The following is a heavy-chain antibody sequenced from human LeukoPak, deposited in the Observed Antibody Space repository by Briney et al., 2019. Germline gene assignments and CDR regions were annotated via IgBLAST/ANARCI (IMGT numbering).Heavy chain of an antibody. CDR1: GFTFSSYG. V-gene: IGHV3-23*01. CDR3: AKSMEAMGQYYYYGMDV. CDR2: ISSSGGST. D-gene: IGHD5-18*01. Sequence: PGGSLRLSCAASGFTFSSYGMSWVRQAPGKGLEWVSAISSSGGSTYYADSVKGRFTISRDNSKNTLHLQMNSLRAEDTAVYYCAKSMEAMGQYYYYGMDVWGQGTTVTVSS. J-gene: IGHJ6*02.